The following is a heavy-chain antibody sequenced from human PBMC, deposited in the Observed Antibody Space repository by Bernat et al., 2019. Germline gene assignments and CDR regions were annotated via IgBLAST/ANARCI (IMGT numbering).Heavy chain of an antibody. CDR3: ARSISGLDWFAP. CDR1: GFTFSSYG. CDR2: IWYDGSNK. Sequence: QVQLVESGGGVVQPGRSLRLSCAASGFTFSSYGMHWVRQAPGKGLEWVAVIWYDGSNKYYADSVKGRFTISRDNSKNTLYLQMNSLRAEDTAVYYCARSISGLDWFAPWGQGTLVTVSS. D-gene: IGHD3-10*01. V-gene: IGHV3-33*01. J-gene: IGHJ5*02.